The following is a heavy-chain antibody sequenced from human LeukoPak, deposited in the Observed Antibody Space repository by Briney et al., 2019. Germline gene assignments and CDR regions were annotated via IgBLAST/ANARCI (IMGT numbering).Heavy chain of an antibody. V-gene: IGHV3-21*01. CDR3: AKVMPPGRIRFYSYYMDV. CDR2: ISDDGKYI. J-gene: IGHJ6*03. Sequence: GSLRLSCAASGFTFSRYSMNWVRQAPGKGLEWVSSISDDGKYIYYADSVKGRFSISRDNAKSSLYLQMNSLRAEDTAVYYCAKVMPPGRIRFYSYYMDVWGKGTTVTVS. D-gene: IGHD2-15*01. CDR1: GFTFSRYS.